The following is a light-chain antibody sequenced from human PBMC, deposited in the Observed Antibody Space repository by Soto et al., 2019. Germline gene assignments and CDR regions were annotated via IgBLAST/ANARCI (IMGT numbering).Light chain of an antibody. CDR1: QSVSSN. J-gene: IGKJ1*01. V-gene: IGKV3-15*01. CDR3: QQYNNWPGT. Sequence: EIVRTQSPATLSVSPGERATLSCRASQSVSSNLAWYQRNPGQAPRLLIYGAYTKTTGIQARFNGSGSGTDFTLNISSLQSEDFVVYYCQQYNNWPGTFGQGSKLDVK. CDR2: GAY.